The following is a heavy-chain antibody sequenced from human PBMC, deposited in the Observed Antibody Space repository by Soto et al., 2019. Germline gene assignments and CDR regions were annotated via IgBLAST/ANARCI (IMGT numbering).Heavy chain of an antibody. Sequence: GESLKISCNGSGYSFTSYWISWVRQMPGKGLEWMGRIDPSDSYTNYSPSFQGHVTISADKSISTAYLQWSSLKASDTAMYYCARPSGYCTNGVCPKFFYGMDVWGQGTTVTV. CDR2: IDPSDSYT. D-gene: IGHD2-8*01. J-gene: IGHJ6*02. CDR3: ARPSGYCTNGVCPKFFYGMDV. CDR1: GYSFTSYW. V-gene: IGHV5-10-1*01.